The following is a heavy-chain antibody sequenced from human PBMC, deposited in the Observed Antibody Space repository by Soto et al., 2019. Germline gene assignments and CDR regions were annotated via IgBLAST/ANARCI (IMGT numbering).Heavy chain of an antibody. CDR3: ARDLAAGDY. Sequence: QVQLVQSGAEVKKPGASVKVSCKASGYTFINYYIHWVRQAPGQGLEWLAIINPMSGSTNYAQKFQGRVTLTTDTSTSAVYMELSSLRFEDTAVYYCARDLAAGDYWGQGTLVTVSS. CDR2: INPMSGST. J-gene: IGHJ4*02. D-gene: IGHD6-13*01. CDR1: GYTFINYY. V-gene: IGHV1-46*01.